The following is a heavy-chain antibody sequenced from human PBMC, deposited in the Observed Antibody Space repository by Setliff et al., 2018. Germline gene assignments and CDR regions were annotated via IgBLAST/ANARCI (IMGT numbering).Heavy chain of an antibody. CDR1: GGSISSGDYY. CDR2: IYYSGST. Sequence: SETLSLTCAVYGGSISSGDYYWSWIRQPPGKGLEWIGYIYYSGSTYYNPSLKSRVTISVDTSKNQFSLKLSSVTAADTAVYYCARSPVYYYDSSGYYRSYYFDYWGQGTLVTVS. J-gene: IGHJ4*02. V-gene: IGHV4-30-4*08. D-gene: IGHD3-22*01. CDR3: ARSPVYYYDSSGYYRSYYFDY.